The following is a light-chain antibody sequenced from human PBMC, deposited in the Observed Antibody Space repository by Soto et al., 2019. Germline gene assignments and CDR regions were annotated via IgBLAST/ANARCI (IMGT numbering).Light chain of an antibody. CDR2: DAS. CDR1: QTISRW. Sequence: DNQLTQTPSTLSASVGDEVTITCRASQTISRWLAWYQQKPGRAPKLLIYDASTLESGVPSRFSGSGSETEFTLTISRLQPDDFATYFCHSRAFGQGTRLEIK. J-gene: IGKJ5*01. CDR3: HSRA. V-gene: IGKV1-5*01.